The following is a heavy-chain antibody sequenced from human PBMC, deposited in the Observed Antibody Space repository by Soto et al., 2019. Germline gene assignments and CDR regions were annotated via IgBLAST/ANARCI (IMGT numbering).Heavy chain of an antibody. CDR3: TTEMWELLSPLAFDI. D-gene: IGHD1-26*01. Sequence: GGSLRLSCAASGFTFSSYAMSWVRQAPGKGLEWVSAISGSGGSTYYADSVKGRFTISRDNSKNTLYLQMNSLRAEDTAVYYCTTEMWELLSPLAFDIWGQGTMVTVSS. CDR2: ISGSGGST. CDR1: GFTFSSYA. V-gene: IGHV3-23*01. J-gene: IGHJ3*02.